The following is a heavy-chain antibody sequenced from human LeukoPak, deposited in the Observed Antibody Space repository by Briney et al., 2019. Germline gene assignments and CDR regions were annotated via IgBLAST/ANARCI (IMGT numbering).Heavy chain of an antibody. J-gene: IGHJ5*02. CDR2: ISAYNGNT. V-gene: IGHV1-18*01. CDR3: AGGYCSSTSCSEDWFDP. CDR1: GYTFTNYD. D-gene: IGHD2-2*01. Sequence: ASVKVSCKASGYTFTNYDISWVRQAPGQGLEWMGWISAYNGNTNYAQKLQGRVTMTTDTSTSTAYMELRSLRSDDTAVYYCAGGYCSSTSCSEDWFDPWGQGTLVTVSS.